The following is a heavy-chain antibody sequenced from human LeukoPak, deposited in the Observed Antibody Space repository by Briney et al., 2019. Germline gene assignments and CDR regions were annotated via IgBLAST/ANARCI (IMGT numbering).Heavy chain of an antibody. CDR2: IDPSDSYT. CDR1: GYSFTSYW. Sequence: GESLKISYKGSGYSFTSYWISWVRQMPGKGLEWMGRIDPSDSYTNYSPSFQGDVTISAEKSNSTAYLQWSMLKASDTAMYYGARQGVGYCSSTSCYAYKHWGRGTLVTVS. D-gene: IGHD2-2*01. J-gene: IGHJ1*01. V-gene: IGHV5-10-1*01. CDR3: ARQGVGYCSSTSCYAYKH.